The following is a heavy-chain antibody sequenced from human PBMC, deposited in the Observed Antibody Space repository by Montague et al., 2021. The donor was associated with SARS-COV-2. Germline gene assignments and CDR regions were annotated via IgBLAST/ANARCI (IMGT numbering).Heavy chain of an antibody. CDR1: GGSISRYS. D-gene: IGHD6-13*01. V-gene: IGHV4-59*01. J-gene: IGHJ3*01. Sequence: SETRSLTCTVSGGSISRYSWTWIRQPPGKGLEWIGYIYNSGSTNYNPSLTSRVTISVDTSKNQFSLKLSSVAAADTAVYYCSRVGRGSSWYEVAFDFWGQGTMVTVSS. CDR2: IYNSGST. CDR3: SRVGRGSSWYEVAFDF.